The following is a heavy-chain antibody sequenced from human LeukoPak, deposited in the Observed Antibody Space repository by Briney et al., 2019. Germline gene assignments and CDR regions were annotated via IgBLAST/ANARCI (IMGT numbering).Heavy chain of an antibody. V-gene: IGHV1-69*13. D-gene: IGHD1-1*01. CDR2: IIPIFGTA. CDR3: ARDRGAQLIDP. CDR1: GGTFSSYA. Sequence: GASVKVSCKASGGTFSSYAISWVRQAPGQGLEWIGGIIPIFGTANYAQKFQGRVTITADESTSTAYMELSSLRSEDTAVYYCARDRGAQLIDPWGQGTLVTVSS. J-gene: IGHJ5*02.